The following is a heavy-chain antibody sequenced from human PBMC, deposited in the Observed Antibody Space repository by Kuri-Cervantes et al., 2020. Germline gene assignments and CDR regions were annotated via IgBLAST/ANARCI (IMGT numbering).Heavy chain of an antibody. CDR1: GFTFSGSA. CDR2: IRSKANSYAT. CDR3: TRHGLESYGVVYYYYGMDV. J-gene: IGHJ6*02. Sequence: GGSLRLSCAASGFTFSGSAMHWVRQASGKGLEWVGRIRSKANSYATAYAASVEGRFTISRDDSKNTAYLQMNSLKTEDTAVYYCTRHGLESYGVVYYYYGMDVWGQGTTVTVSS. D-gene: IGHD4-17*01. V-gene: IGHV3-73*01.